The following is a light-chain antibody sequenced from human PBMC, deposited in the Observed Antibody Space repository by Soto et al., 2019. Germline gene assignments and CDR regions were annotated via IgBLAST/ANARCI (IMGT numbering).Light chain of an antibody. J-gene: IGLJ1*01. CDR3: SSYTTSSTVV. CDR1: SSDVGGYNF. CDR2: EVS. Sequence: QSALTQPASVFGSPGQSITFSCTGTSSDVGGYNFVSWYQQHPGKAPKLMIYEVSSRPSGVSNRFSGSKSGNTASLTISGLQPEDEADYYCSSYTTSSTVVFGTGTK. V-gene: IGLV2-14*03.